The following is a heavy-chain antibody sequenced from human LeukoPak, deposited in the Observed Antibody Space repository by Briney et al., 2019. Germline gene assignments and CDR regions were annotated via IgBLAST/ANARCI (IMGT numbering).Heavy chain of an antibody. CDR2: IYYSGST. CDR3: ARARGYCSSTSCYGWFDP. J-gene: IGHJ5*02. V-gene: IGHV4-59*01. Sequence: SETLSLTYTVSGGSISSYYWSWIRQPPGKGLEWIGYIYYSGSTNYNPSLKSRVTISVDTSKNQFSLKLSSVTAADTAVYYCARARGYCSSTSCYGWFDPWGQGTLVTVSS. CDR1: GGSISSYY. D-gene: IGHD2-2*01.